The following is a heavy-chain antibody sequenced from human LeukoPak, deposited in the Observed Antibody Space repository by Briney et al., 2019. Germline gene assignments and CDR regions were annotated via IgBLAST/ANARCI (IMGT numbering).Heavy chain of an antibody. V-gene: IGHV3-7*01. CDR1: GFTLSSHW. J-gene: IGHJ4*02. D-gene: IGHD5-24*01. CDR3: ARDGEMPTIYFDY. CDR2: IKQDGSEK. Sequence: PGGSLRLSCAVSGFTLSSHWMSWVRQAPGKGLEWVANIKQDGSEKYYVDSVKGRFTISRDNAKKSLFLQMNSLGAEDTAVYYCARDGEMPTIYFDYWGQGTLVTVSS.